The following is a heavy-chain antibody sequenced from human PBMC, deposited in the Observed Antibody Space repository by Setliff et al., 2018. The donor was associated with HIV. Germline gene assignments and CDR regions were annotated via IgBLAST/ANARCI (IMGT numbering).Heavy chain of an antibody. CDR1: GGTFSSYA. V-gene: IGHV1-69*10. J-gene: IGHJ4*02. CDR2: IIPILGIA. Sequence: ASVKVSCKASGGTFSSYAISWVRQAPGQGLEWMGGIIPILGIANYAQKFQGRVTITADESTSTAYMELSSLRSEDTAVYYCASGTDYSDYLDYWGQGTLVTVSS. D-gene: IGHD4-17*01. CDR3: ASGTDYSDYLDY.